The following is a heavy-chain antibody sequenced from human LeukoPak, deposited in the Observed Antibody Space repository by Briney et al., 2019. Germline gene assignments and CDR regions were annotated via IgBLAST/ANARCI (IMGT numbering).Heavy chain of an antibody. V-gene: IGHV4-34*01. J-gene: IGHJ3*02. D-gene: IGHD2-2*01. CDR3: ARDCWGSSTSSCAFDI. CDR1: GGSFSGYY. CDR2: INHSGST. Sequence: SETLSLTCAVYGGSFSGYYWSWIRQPPGKGLEWIGEINHSGSTNYNPSLKSRVTISVDTSKNQFSLKLSSVTAADTAVYYCARDCWGSSTSSCAFDIWGQGTMVTVSS.